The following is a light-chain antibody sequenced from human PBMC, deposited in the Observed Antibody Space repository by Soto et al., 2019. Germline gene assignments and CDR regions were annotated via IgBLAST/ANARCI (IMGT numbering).Light chain of an antibody. J-gene: IGKJ4*01. V-gene: IGKV3-20*01. CDR1: QSVSSSY. Sequence: EIVLTQSACTLSLSPGERATLSCRASQSVSSSYLAWYQQKPGQAPRLLIYGASSWATGVPYRFSGSGSGTDFTLTISRLQPDDFATYYCQQSNSYSLTFGGGAKVDI. CDR2: GAS. CDR3: QQSNSYSLT.